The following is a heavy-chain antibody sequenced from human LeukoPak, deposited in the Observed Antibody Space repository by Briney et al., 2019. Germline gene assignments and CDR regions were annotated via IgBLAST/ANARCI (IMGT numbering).Heavy chain of an antibody. Sequence: ASVKVSCKASGYTFTSYGISWVRQAPGQGLEWMGWISAYNGNTNYAQKLRGRVTMTTDTSTSTAYMELRSPRSDDTAVYYCAREYCSGGSCYWGDFDYWGQGTLVTVSS. V-gene: IGHV1-18*04. CDR2: ISAYNGNT. J-gene: IGHJ4*02. D-gene: IGHD2-15*01. CDR1: GYTFTSYG. CDR3: AREYCSGGSCYWGDFDY.